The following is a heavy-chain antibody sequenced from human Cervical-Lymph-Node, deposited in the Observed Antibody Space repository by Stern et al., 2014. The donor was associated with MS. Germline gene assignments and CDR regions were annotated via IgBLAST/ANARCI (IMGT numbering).Heavy chain of an antibody. CDR2: ITSRGSYI. CDR3: AKARGKGYNHGVDH. CDR1: GFIFNDYC. V-gene: IGHV3-21*01. D-gene: IGHD5-24*01. Sequence: EVQLVQSGGGLVKPGGSLRLSCAASGFIFNDYCMKWVRQAPGKGPEWVSSITSRGSYIYYADSVKGRFSISRDNAKNSLFLQMNSLRAEDTAVYYCAKARGKGYNHGVDHWGQGTLVTVSS. J-gene: IGHJ4*02.